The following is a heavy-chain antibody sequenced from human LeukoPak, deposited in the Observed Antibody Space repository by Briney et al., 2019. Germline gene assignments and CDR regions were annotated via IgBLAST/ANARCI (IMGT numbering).Heavy chain of an antibody. D-gene: IGHD2-21*01. Sequence: GGSLRLSCTASGFTFSSYAMSWVRQAPGKGLEWVSAISGSGGSTYYADSVKGRFTISRDNSKNTLYLQMHSLRAEDTAVYYCARDLAIFDYWSQGTLVTVSS. J-gene: IGHJ4*02. CDR2: ISGSGGST. CDR1: GFTFSSYA. CDR3: ARDLAIFDY. V-gene: IGHV3-23*01.